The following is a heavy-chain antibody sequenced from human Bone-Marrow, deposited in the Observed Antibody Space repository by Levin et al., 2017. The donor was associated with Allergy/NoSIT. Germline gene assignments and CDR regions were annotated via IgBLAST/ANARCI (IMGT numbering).Heavy chain of an antibody. Sequence: GESLKISCKVSGHILSELTMHWVRQAPGQGFEWMGGFDPEAGEMFYAQKFQGRVTMVDDRSTDTAYMELTSLTSEDSAVYFCATRARWLVSIDFWGHGTPVTVSS. V-gene: IGHV1-24*01. CDR2: FDPEAGEM. D-gene: IGHD6-19*01. J-gene: IGHJ4*03. CDR1: GHILSELT. CDR3: ATRARWLVSIDF.